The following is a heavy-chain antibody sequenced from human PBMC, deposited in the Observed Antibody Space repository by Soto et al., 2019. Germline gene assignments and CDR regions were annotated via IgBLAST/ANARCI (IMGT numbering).Heavy chain of an antibody. CDR3: ARVEKLNGYSSSWYSGYYYYYMDV. V-gene: IGHV4-59*01. CDR2: IYYSGST. J-gene: IGHJ6*03. CDR1: CGSISSYY. Sequence: SETLSLTCTVSCGSISSYYWSWIRQPPGKGLEWIGYIYYSGSTNYNPSLKSRVTISVDTSKNQFSLKLSSVTAADTAVYYCARVEKLNGYSSSWYSGYYYYYMDVWGKGTTVTVSS. D-gene: IGHD6-13*01.